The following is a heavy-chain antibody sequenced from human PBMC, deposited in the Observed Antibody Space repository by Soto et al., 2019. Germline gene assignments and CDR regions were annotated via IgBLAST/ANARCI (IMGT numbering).Heavy chain of an antibody. CDR2: ISTGNGNT. Sequence: ASVKVSCKASGYTFTYYAIYWVRQAPGQRLEWMGWISTGNGNTKYSQKFQGRVTINRDTSASTVYIELSSLRSDDTAVYAWGGWTNARKGTTNYTPKIQGRVTRPTDTSTSTAYMELRSLRSDHTAVYYCARDLGLCSSTSCHDAFDIWGQGTMVTVSS. CDR3: GGWTNARKGTTNYTPKIQGRVTRPTDTSTSTAYMELRSLRSDHTAVYYCARDLGLCSSTSCHDAFDI. J-gene: IGHJ3*02. CDR1: GYTFTYYA. V-gene: IGHV1-3*04. D-gene: IGHD1-26*01.